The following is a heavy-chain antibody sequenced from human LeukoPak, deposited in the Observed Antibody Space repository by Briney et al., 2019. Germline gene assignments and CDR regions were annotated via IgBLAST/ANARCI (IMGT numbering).Heavy chain of an antibody. Sequence: SGGSLRLFCAASGFNFSSYNMNWVRQAPGKGLEWVSSISSSSSFRYYADSVKGRFTSSRDNAKNSLYLQMNSLRAEDTAVYFCARDRGGYFYWGQGTLVTVSS. D-gene: IGHD3-22*01. V-gene: IGHV3-21*01. CDR1: GFNFSSYN. CDR3: ARDRGGYFY. CDR2: ISSSSSFR. J-gene: IGHJ4*02.